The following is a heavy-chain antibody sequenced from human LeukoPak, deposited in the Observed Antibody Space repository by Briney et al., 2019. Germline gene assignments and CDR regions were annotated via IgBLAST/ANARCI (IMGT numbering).Heavy chain of an antibody. CDR2: IIPIFGTA. CDR1: GGTFISYA. CDR3: ARRLGCYGSGSSSNWFDP. Sequence: GASVKVSCKASGGTFISYAISWVRQAPGQGLEWMGGIIPIFGTANYAQKFQGRVTITADESTSTAYMELSSLRSEDTAVYYCARRLGCYGSGSSSNWFDPWGQGTLVTVSS. D-gene: IGHD3-10*01. J-gene: IGHJ5*02. V-gene: IGHV1-69*13.